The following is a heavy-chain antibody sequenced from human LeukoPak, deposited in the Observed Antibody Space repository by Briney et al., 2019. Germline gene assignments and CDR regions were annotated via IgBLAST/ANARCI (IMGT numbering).Heavy chain of an antibody. CDR2: IYSGGNT. Sequence: GGSLRLSCAASGFTFNTHGMHWVRQAPGKGLEWVSIIYSGGNTYYADSVKGRFSISRDNSENTLYLQMNSLRAEDTAVYYCAGNRYTSSPDYWGQGTLVTVSS. J-gene: IGHJ4*02. D-gene: IGHD6-13*01. V-gene: IGHV3-NL1*01. CDR1: GFTFNTHG. CDR3: AGNRYTSSPDY.